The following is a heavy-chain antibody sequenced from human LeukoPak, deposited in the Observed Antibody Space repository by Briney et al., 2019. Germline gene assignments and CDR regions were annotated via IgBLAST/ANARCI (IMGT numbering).Heavy chain of an antibody. V-gene: IGHV3-23*01. CDR3: AKDRRFGELYFDY. J-gene: IGHJ4*02. D-gene: IGHD3-10*01. Sequence: QPGGSLRLSCAASGFTFSSYAMSWVRQAPGKGLEWVSAISGSGGSTYYADSVKGRFTISRDNSKNTLYLQMDSLRAEDTAVYYCAKDRRFGELYFDYWGQGTLVTVSS. CDR2: ISGSGGST. CDR1: GFTFSSYA.